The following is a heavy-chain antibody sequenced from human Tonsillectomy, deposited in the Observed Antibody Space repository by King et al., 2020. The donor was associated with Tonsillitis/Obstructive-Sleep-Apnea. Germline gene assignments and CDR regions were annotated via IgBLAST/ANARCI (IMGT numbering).Heavy chain of an antibody. J-gene: IGHJ4*02. CDR1: GYTFTNYG. D-gene: IGHD3-22*01. V-gene: IGHV1-18*01. Sequence: QLVQSGAEVKKPGASVKVSCKASGYTFTNYGISWVRQAPGQGLEWMAWISAHNGHTNYAQKLQGRITMTTDTSKSTAYMELRSLRSDDPDVYYCARYSMSHYYYISGYYTFNYWGQGTLVTVSA. CDR2: ISAHNGHT. CDR3: ARYSMSHYYYISGYYTFNY.